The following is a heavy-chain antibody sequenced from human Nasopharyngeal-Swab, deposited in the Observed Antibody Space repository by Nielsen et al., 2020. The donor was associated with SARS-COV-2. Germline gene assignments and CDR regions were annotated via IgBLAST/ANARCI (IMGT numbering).Heavy chain of an antibody. V-gene: IGHV3-11*06. D-gene: IGHD3-10*01. J-gene: IGHJ6*02. CDR3: ARGVMVQGVNGYYYGMDV. Sequence: GESLKISCVASGFTFSDYYMSWIRQAPGKGLEWVSYISSSSSYTNYADSVKGRFTISRDNAKNSLYLQMNSLRAEDTAVYYCARGVMVQGVNGYYYGMDVWGQGTTVTVSS. CDR1: GFTFSDYY. CDR2: ISSSSSYT.